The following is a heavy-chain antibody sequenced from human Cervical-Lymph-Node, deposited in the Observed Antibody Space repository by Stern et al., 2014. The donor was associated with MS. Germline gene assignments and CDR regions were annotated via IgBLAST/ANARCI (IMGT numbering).Heavy chain of an antibody. V-gene: IGHV1-69*01. D-gene: IGHD4-11*01. CDR1: GGTFSSYP. CDR2: IIPIFGTA. Sequence: QVQLVQSGAEVKKPGSSVKVSCKASGGTFSSYPISWVRQAPGQGLEWMGGIIPIFGTANFAQKFQGRLTITADASSSTAYMELGSLRSEDTAVYYCARDRDSTVTTFGGLDVWGQGTPVTVSS. J-gene: IGHJ6*02. CDR3: ARDRDSTVTTFGGLDV.